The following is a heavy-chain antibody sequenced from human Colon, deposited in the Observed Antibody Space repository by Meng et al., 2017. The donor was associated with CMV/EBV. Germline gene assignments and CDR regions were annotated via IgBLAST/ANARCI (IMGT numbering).Heavy chain of an antibody. D-gene: IGHD1-20*01. J-gene: IGHJ4*02. CDR1: GDSITTYY. CDR2: VDYSGSS. V-gene: IGHV4-59*01. CDR3: ATITGSKVY. Sequence: ESLKISCTVSGDSITTYYWSWIRQPPGKGLEWIGYVDYSGSSNYNPSLKSRVTVSVDTSKNQFFLKLTSVTAADTAVYYCATITGSKVYWGQGTLVTVSS.